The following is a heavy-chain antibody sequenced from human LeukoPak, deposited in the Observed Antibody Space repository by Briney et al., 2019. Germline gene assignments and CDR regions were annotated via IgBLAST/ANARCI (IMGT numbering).Heavy chain of an antibody. CDR3: ARSSGYSSSGGLSWFDT. J-gene: IGHJ5*02. Sequence: PSETLSLTCTVSGGSISSSSYYWGWIRQPPGKGLEWIGSIYYSGSTYYNPSLKSRVTISVDTSKNQFSLKLSSVTAADTAVYYCARSSGYSSSGGLSWFDTWGQGTLVTVSS. CDR2: IYYSGST. V-gene: IGHV4-39*01. D-gene: IGHD6-13*01. CDR1: GGSISSSSYY.